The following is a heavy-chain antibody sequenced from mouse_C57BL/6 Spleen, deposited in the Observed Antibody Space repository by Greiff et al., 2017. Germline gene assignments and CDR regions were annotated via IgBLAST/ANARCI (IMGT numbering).Heavy chain of an antibody. J-gene: IGHJ2*01. CDR1: GYTFTGYW. CDR3: ARRNYGSSFDY. CDR2: IFPGGGST. Sequence: VQLQQSGAELMKPGASVKLSCKATGYTFTGYWIEWVKQRPGHGLEWIGEIFPGGGSTNYNEKFKGKATFTADKSSTTAYMQRSSLTTEDSDIDYCARRNYGSSFDYWGQGTTVTVSA. D-gene: IGHD1-1*01. V-gene: IGHV1-9*01.